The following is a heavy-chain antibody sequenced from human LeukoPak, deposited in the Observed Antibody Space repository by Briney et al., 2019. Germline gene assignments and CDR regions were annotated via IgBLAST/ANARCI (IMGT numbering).Heavy chain of an antibody. CDR1: GFTFSNAW. CDR3: AREGGTGYSYGPRRSCDY. D-gene: IGHD5-18*01. V-gene: IGHV3-21*01. J-gene: IGHJ4*02. CDR2: ISSSSSYI. Sequence: NSGESLRLSCAASGFTFSNAWMSWVRQAPGKGLEWVSSISSSSSYIYYADSVKGRFTISRDNVKNSLYLQMNSLRAEDTAVYYCAREGGTGYSYGPRRSCDYWGQGTLVTVSS.